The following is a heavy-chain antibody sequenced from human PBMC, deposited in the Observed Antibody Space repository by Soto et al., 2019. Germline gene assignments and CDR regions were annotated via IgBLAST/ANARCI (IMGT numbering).Heavy chain of an antibody. CDR2: IKQDGSDK. D-gene: IGHD6-6*01. V-gene: IGHV3-7*01. J-gene: IGHJ6*03. CDR1: GFTFSSYW. CDR3: ARDKQVVPFWHYYMDV. Sequence: GGSLRLSCAASGFTFSSYWMSWVRHAPGKGLEWVANIKQDGSDKYYVDSVKGRFTISRDNAKNSLYLQMNSLRAEDSAVYYCARDKQVVPFWHYYMDVWGKGTTVTAP.